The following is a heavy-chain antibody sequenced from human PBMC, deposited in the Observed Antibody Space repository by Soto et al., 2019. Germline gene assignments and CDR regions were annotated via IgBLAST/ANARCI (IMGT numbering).Heavy chain of an antibody. CDR3: ARDLYCTGDCYPGGWYDP. Sequence: QVQLVQSGAEMRKPGSSVKVSCTASGDIFTKYTISWVRQAPGQGLEWMGGSIPISGVPNYAQKFRGRVTMTAEEATSTVYREWSSRRSDDTAIYYGARDLYCTGDCYPGGWYDPWGQGTLVTVSS. J-gene: IGHJ5*02. CDR1: GDIFTKYT. CDR2: SIPISGVP. D-gene: IGHD2-21*02. V-gene: IGHV1-69*12.